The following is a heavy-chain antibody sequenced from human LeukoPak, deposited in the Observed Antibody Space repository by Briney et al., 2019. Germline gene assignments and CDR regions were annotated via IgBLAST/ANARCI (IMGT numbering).Heavy chain of an antibody. V-gene: IGHV4-34*08. CDR3: GSSYLDWFDAFDI. Sequence: SETLSLTCAVYGVTFSSNYWSWIRQPPGKGLEWVGVIYSSGSTNYNPSLKSRVTISADTSKNQFTLKLISVTAADTAVYYWGSSYLDWFDAFDIWGEGTMVTVSS. CDR1: GVTFSSNY. CDR2: IYSSGST. D-gene: IGHD3-9*01. J-gene: IGHJ3*02.